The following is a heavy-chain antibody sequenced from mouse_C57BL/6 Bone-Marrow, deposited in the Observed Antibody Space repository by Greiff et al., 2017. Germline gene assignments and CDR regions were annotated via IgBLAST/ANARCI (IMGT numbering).Heavy chain of an antibody. V-gene: IGHV1-82*01. CDR1: GYAFSSSW. CDR3: ARYWFAY. J-gene: IGHJ3*01. CDR2: IYPGDGDT. Sequence: QVQLQQSGPELVKPGASVKISCKASGYAFSSSWMNWVKQRPGKGLEWIGRIYPGDGDTTYNGKFKGKATLTADKSSSTAYMQLSSLTSEGSAVYFCARYWFAYWGQGTLVTVSA.